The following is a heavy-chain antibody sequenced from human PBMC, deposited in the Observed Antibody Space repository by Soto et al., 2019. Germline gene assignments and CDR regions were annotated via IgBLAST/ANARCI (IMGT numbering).Heavy chain of an antibody. CDR2: IIPIFGTA. Sequence: QVQLVQSGAEVKKPGSSVKVSCKASGGTFSSYAISWVRQAPGQGLEWMGGIIPIFGTANYAQKFQGRVTITADESTSTAYMELSSLRSEDTAVYYCARSPSGYCSGGSCHEYFQHWGQGTLVTVSS. CDR1: GGTFSSYA. V-gene: IGHV1-69*01. J-gene: IGHJ1*01. CDR3: ARSPSGYCSGGSCHEYFQH. D-gene: IGHD2-15*01.